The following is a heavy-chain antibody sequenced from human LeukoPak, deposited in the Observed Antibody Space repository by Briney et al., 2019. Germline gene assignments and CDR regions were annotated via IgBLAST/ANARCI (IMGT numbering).Heavy chain of an antibody. J-gene: IGHJ6*04. CDR1: GGTFSSYA. Sequence: SVKVSCTASGGTFSSYAISWVRQAPGQGLEWMGEIIPIFGTANYAQKFQGRVTITADKSTSTAYMELSSLRAEDTAVYYCARGAVHQRLWLVDGMDVWGKGTTVTVSS. D-gene: IGHD2-2*01. CDR3: ARGAVHQRLWLVDGMDV. CDR2: IIPIFGTA. V-gene: IGHV1-69*06.